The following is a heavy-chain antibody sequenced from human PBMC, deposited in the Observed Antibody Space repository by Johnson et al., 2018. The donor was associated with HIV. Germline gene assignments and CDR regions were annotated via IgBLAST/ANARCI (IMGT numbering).Heavy chain of an antibody. CDR1: GFTFSYYW. CDR2: IKQAGSEK. CDR3: ARKQWLEIPSDAFDV. J-gene: IGHJ3*01. V-gene: IGHV3-7*02. D-gene: IGHD6-19*01. Sequence: VQLVESGGGLVQPGGSLRLSCAVSGFTFSYYWMSWVRQAPGKGLEWVANIKQAGSEKYYVDSVKGRFTISRDNAKKTLYLQMNSVGAEDTAVYYCARKQWLEIPSDAFDVWGQGTMVIVSS.